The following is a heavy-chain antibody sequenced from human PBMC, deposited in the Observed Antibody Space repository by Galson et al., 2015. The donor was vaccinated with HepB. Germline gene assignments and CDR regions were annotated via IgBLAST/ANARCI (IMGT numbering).Heavy chain of an antibody. Sequence: SLRLSCAASGFTVSSNYMSWVRQAPGKGLEWVSVIYSGGSTYYADSVKGRFTISRDNSKNTLYLQMNSLRAEDTAVYYCARGTYYGEGAFDIWGQGTMVTVSS. CDR2: IYSGGST. J-gene: IGHJ3*02. D-gene: IGHD4-17*01. V-gene: IGHV3-53*01. CDR3: ARGTYYGEGAFDI. CDR1: GFTVSSNY.